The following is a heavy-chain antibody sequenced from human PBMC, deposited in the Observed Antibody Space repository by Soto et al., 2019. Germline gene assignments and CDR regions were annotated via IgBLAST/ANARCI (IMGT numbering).Heavy chain of an antibody. CDR1: GFTLGAFS. CDR2: ITPSSREI. Sequence: DVQLVESGGGLVQPGESLRLSCTASGFTLGAFSLSWVRQAPGKGLEWVSSITPSSREIHYADSVEGRFFISRDNARSSLYLQMTSLRVEDTAVYYCARDYLTADPREAFDCWGQGTLVTVSS. J-gene: IGHJ4*02. V-gene: IGHV3-21*06. D-gene: IGHD7-27*01. CDR3: ARDYLTADPREAFDC.